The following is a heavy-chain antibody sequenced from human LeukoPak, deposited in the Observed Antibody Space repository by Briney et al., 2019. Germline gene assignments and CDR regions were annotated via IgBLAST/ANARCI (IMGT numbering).Heavy chain of an antibody. CDR3: ARVARITMIVVVNPHAFDI. V-gene: IGHV4-39*07. Sequence: KPSETLSLTCTVSGGSISTSTYYWVWIRQPPGKGLEWIGNIYSGGSTYYNPSLKSRVTISVDTSKNQFSLKLSSVTAADTAVYYCARVARITMIVVVNPHAFDIWGQGTMVTVSS. D-gene: IGHD3-22*01. CDR2: IYSGGST. CDR1: GGSISTSTYY. J-gene: IGHJ3*02.